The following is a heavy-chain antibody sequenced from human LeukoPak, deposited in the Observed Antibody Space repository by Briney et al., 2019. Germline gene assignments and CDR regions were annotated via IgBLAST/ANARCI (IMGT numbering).Heavy chain of an antibody. V-gene: IGHV4-59*01. CDR3: AREVGAAAGSGNLYYYYGMDV. D-gene: IGHD6-13*01. J-gene: IGHJ6*02. CDR2: IYYSGST. CDR1: GGSISSYY. Sequence: PSETLSLTCTVSGGSISSYYWSWIRQPPGKGLEWIGYIYYSGSTNYNPSLKSRVTIPVDTSKNQFSLKLSSVTAADTAVYYCAREVGAAAGSGNLYYYYGMDVWGQGTTVTVSS.